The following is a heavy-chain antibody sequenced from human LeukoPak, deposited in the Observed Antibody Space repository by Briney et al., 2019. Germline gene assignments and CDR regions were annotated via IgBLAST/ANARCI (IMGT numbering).Heavy chain of an antibody. J-gene: IGHJ4*02. CDR3: AKSGGYGLIDY. CDR2: IYYSGST. Sequence: SETLSLTCAVSGASISGSGYYWGWIRQPPGKGLEWIGNIYYSGSTYYNASLQSRVTISIDTSKNQFSLRLKSVTAADTAMYYCAKSGGYGLIDYWGQGTLVTVSS. V-gene: IGHV4-39*01. D-gene: IGHD1-26*01. CDR1: GASISGSGYY.